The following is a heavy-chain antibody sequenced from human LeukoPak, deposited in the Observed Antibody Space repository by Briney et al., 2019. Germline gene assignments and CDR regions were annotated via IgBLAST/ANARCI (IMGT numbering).Heavy chain of an antibody. D-gene: IGHD6-13*01. J-gene: IGHJ4*02. CDR1: GDSASSNSAA. V-gene: IGHV6-1*01. CDR3: ARGGTAAAGPRLDY. Sequence: SQTLSLTCAISGDSASSNSAAWNWIRQSPSRGREWLXXXYYRSKWYNDYAVSVKSRITINPDTSKNQFSLQLNSVTPEDTAVYYCARGGTAAAGPRLDYWGQGTLVTVSS. CDR2: XYYRSKWYN.